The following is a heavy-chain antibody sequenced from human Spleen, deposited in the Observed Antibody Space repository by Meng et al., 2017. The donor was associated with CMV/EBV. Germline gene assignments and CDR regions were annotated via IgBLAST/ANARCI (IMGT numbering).Heavy chain of an antibody. D-gene: IGHD6-13*01. CDR2: IYTSGST. CDR3: ASHIAAAGTGY. V-gene: IGHV4-61*02. J-gene: IGHJ4*02. CDR1: GGSISSGSYY. Sequence: HVQLQGSAPGLVNLSQPLLLTCIVSGGSISSGSYYWSWIRQPAGKGLEWIGRIYTSGSTNYNPSLKSRVTISVDTSKNQFSLKLSSVTAADTAVYYCASHIAAAGTGYWGQGTLVTVSS.